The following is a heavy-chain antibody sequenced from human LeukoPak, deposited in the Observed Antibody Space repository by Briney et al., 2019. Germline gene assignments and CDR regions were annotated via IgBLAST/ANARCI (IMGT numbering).Heavy chain of an antibody. J-gene: IGHJ4*02. D-gene: IGHD6-13*01. CDR2: ISGSGGST. V-gene: IGHV3-23*01. CDR1: GFTFSNYA. Sequence: GGPLGLSCAASGFTFSNYAMSWVRQAPGKGLEWVSAISGSGGSTYYADSVKGRFTISRDNSKNTLYLQMNSLRAEDTAVYYCAKDRGSSTPRYYFDYWGQGTLVTVSS. CDR3: AKDRGSSTPRYYFDY.